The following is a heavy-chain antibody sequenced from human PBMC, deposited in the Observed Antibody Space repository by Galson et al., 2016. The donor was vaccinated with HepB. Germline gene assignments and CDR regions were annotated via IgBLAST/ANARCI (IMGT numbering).Heavy chain of an antibody. D-gene: IGHD6-19*01. CDR1: GITFSIYW. CDR2: INGDGSTI. CDR3: TTDQAGNAVIY. V-gene: IGHV3-74*01. J-gene: IGHJ4*02. Sequence: LRLSCAASGITFSIYWMQWVRQAPGKGLVWVSRINGDGSTIRYADSVKGRFTISRDNAKNTVYLEMNGLRAEDTAVYYCTTDQAGNAVIYWVQGTLVTVSS.